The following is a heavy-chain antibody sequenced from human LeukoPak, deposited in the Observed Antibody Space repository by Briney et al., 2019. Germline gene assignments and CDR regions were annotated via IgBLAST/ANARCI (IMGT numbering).Heavy chain of an antibody. CDR1: GFTFSSYA. J-gene: IGHJ5*02. V-gene: IGHV3-48*04. CDR2: ISSSSSTI. CDR3: AANWFDP. Sequence: GGSLRLSCAASGFTFSSYAMSWVRQAPGKGLEWVSYISSSSSTIYYADSVKGRFTISRDNAKNSLYLQMNSLRAEDTAVYYCAANWFDPWGQGTLVTVSS.